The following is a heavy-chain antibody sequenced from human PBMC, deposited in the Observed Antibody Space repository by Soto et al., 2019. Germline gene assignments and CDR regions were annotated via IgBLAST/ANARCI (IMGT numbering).Heavy chain of an antibody. Sequence: QVQLIQSEAEVKKPGSSVRVSCTASGGIFGSHGFSWVRQAPGQRLEWVGGFIPIFRTLTYTEKFQARGRIAADGATYTVYLDLRSLTPEDTAVYYCVRERRVCYPDPHDEFGASDYEAWGQGTMVSVSS. J-gene: IGHJ3*01. CDR2: FIPIFRTL. CDR3: VRERRVCYPDPHDEFGASDYEA. CDR1: GGIFGSHG. D-gene: IGHD3-22*01. V-gene: IGHV1-69*01.